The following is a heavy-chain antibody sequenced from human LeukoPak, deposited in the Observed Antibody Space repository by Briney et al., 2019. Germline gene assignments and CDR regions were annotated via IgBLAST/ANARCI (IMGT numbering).Heavy chain of an antibody. CDR3: ARLGRL. CDR2: INHSGST. V-gene: IGHV4-34*01. Sequence: SETLSLTCAVYGGSFSGYYWNWIRQPPGKGLEWIGEINHSGSTNYNPSLKSRVTISVDTSKNQFSLKLSSVTAADTAVYYCARLGRLWGQGTLVTVSS. CDR1: GGSFSGYY. J-gene: IGHJ4*02.